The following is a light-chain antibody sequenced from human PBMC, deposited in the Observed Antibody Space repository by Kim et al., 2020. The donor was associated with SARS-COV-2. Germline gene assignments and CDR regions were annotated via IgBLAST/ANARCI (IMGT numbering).Light chain of an antibody. CDR3: QQSNSTPRT. V-gene: IGKV1-39*01. CDR2: AAS. Sequence: DIQMTQSPSSLSASVGDRVTITCRASQSISSYLNWYQQKPGKAPNLLIYAASTLQGGVPSRFSGSKSGTDFTLTISSLQPEDFATYYCQQSNSTPRTFGQGTKVDIK. CDR1: QSISSY. J-gene: IGKJ1*01.